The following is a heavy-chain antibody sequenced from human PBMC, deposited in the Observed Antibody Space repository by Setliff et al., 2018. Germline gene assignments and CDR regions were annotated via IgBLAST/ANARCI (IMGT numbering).Heavy chain of an antibody. CDR1: GASISTTYYY. CDR3: ATDGPVLNGDYIS. J-gene: IGHJ5*02. V-gene: IGHV4-39*07. CDR2: IYQNGIT. D-gene: IGHD3-10*01. Sequence: ASETLSLTCSVSGASISTTYYYGDWIRQSPEKGLEWVGTIYQNGITYYNPSVKSRVTISVDKSKNQFSLSLRSVTAADTAVYYCATDGPVLNGDYISWGQGTLVTVSS.